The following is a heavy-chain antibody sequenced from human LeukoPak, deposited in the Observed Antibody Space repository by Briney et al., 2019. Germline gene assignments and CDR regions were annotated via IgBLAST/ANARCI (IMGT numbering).Heavy chain of an antibody. CDR2: IYTSGST. V-gene: IGHV4-4*07. CDR3: AISSSPEDQFDY. Sequence: PSETLSDTCTVSGGSISSYYWSWIRQPAGKGLEWIGRIYTSGSTNYNPSLKSRVTMSVDTSKNQFSLKLSSVTAADTAVYYCAISSSPEDQFDYWGQRTLVTVSS. D-gene: IGHD1-14*01. J-gene: IGHJ4*02. CDR1: GGSISSYY.